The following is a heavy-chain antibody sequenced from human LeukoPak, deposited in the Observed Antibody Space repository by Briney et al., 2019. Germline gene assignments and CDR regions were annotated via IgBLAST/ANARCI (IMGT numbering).Heavy chain of an antibody. CDR1: GGSISSSSYY. D-gene: IGHD3-22*01. CDR3: ARSDSSGYYY. CDR2: IYYSGST. J-gene: IGHJ4*02. Sequence: RASETLSLTCTVSGGSISSSSYYWGWIRQPPGKGLEWIGSIYYSGSTYYNPSLKSRVTISVDTSKNQFSLKLSSVTAADTAVYYCARSDSSGYYYWGQGTLVTVSS. V-gene: IGHV4-39*01.